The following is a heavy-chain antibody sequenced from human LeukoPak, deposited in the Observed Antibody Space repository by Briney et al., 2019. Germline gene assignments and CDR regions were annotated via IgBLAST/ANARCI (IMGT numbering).Heavy chain of an antibody. Sequence: SETLSLTCAVYGGSFSGYYWSWIRQPPGKGLEWIGEINHSGSTNYNPSLKSRVTISVDTSKNQFSLKLSSVTAADTAVYYCARFHPSSSSSFDYWGQGPRSPSPQ. CDR3: ARFHPSSSSSFDY. J-gene: IGHJ4*02. CDR2: INHSGST. V-gene: IGHV4-34*01. CDR1: GGSFSGYY. D-gene: IGHD6-6*01.